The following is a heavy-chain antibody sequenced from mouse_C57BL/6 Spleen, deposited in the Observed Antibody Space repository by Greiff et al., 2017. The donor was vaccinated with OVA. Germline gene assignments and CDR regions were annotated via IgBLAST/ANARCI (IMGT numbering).Heavy chain of an antibody. CDR3: ARHGPYYGSSYDYFDV. J-gene: IGHJ1*03. CDR2: ISSGGSYT. D-gene: IGHD1-1*01. CDR1: GFTFSSYG. V-gene: IGHV5-6*01. Sequence: EVHLVESGGDLVKPGGSLKLSCAASGFTFSSYGMSWVRQTPDKRLEWVATISSGGSYTYYPDSVKGRFTISRDNAKNTLYLQMSSLKSEDTAMYYCARHGPYYGSSYDYFDVWGTGTTVTVSS.